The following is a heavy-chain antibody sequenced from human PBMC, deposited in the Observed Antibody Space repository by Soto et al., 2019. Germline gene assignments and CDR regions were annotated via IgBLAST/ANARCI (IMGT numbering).Heavy chain of an antibody. CDR1: GGSVASNSAA. CDR3: ARHCSTKAAATPHDPFDI. Sequence: PSQTLSLTCAISGGSVASNSAAWNWIRQWPWRGLEWLGRTYYRAKWYNDYAVSVKSRITINPDTSKNQFSLQLNSVTPEDTAVSYCARHCSTKAAATPHDPFDIWGQGPMVTVSS. D-gene: IGHD6-13*01. V-gene: IGHV6-1*01. CDR2: TYYRAKWYN. J-gene: IGHJ3*02.